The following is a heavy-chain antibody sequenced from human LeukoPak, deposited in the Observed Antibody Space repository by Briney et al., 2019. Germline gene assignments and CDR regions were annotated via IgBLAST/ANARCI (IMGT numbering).Heavy chain of an antibody. V-gene: IGHV1-2*04. CDR2: INPNSGGT. J-gene: IGHJ4*02. CDR1: GYTFTGYY. CDR3: ARGRGTTVTTLSNFDY. Sequence: ASVKVSCKASGYTFTGYYMHWVRQAPGQGLEWMGWINPNSGGTNYAQKFQGWVTMTRDTSISTAYMELSRLRSDDTAVYYCARGRGTTVTTLSNFDYWGQGTLVTVSS. D-gene: IGHD4-17*01.